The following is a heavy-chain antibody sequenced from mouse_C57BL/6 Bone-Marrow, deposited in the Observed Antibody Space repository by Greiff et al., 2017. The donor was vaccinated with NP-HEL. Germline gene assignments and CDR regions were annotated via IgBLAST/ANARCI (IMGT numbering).Heavy chain of an antibody. Sequence: EVKLMESGGDLVKPGGSLKLSCAASGFTFSSYGMSWVRQTPDKRLEWVATISSGGSYTYYPDSVKGRFTISRDNAKNTLYLQMSSLKSEDTAMYYCARLKRDYWGQGTTLTVSS. V-gene: IGHV5-6*01. CDR1: GFTFSSYG. CDR3: ARLKRDY. J-gene: IGHJ2*01. CDR2: ISSGGSYT.